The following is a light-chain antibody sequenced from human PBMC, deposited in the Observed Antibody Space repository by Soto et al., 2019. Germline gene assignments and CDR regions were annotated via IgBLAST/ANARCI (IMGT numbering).Light chain of an antibody. CDR1: SSDVGSYNL. V-gene: IGLV2-23*03. CDR3: CSYAGSYTFVV. CDR2: EGS. Sequence: QSALTQPASVSGSPGQSITISCTGTSSDVGSYNLVSWYQQHPGKAPKLMIYEGSKRPSGVSNRFSGSKSGNTASLTSSGLQAEDDADYYCCSYAGSYTFVVFCGGTKVTVL. J-gene: IGLJ3*02.